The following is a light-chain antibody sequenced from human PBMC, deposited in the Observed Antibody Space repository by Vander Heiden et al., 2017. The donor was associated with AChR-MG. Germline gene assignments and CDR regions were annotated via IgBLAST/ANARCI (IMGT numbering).Light chain of an antibody. V-gene: IGLV1-47*01. CDR3: AAWDDSLSGPV. CDR1: SSNIGSNY. CDR2: RNN. J-gene: IGLJ3*02. Sequence: QSVLPQPPSASGTPGQRVTISCSGSSSNIGSNYVYWYQQLPGTAPKLLIYRNNQRPSGVPDRFSGSKSGTSASLAISGLRSEEEADYYCAAWDDSLSGPVFGGGTKLTVL.